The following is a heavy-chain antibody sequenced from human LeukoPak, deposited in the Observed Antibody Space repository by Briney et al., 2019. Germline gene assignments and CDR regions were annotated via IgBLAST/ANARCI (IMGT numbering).Heavy chain of an antibody. D-gene: IGHD6-6*01. J-gene: IGHJ6*03. Sequence: SETLSLTCTVSGYSISSGYYWGWIRQPPGKGLEWIGSIYHSGSTYYNPSLKSRVTISVDTSKNQFSLKLSSVTAADTAVYYCATKMTYSSSSVVPAYNYYTMDVWGKGTPVTVSS. V-gene: IGHV4-38-2*02. CDR3: ATKMTYSSSSVVPAYNYYTMDV. CDR1: GYSISSGYY. CDR2: IYHSGST.